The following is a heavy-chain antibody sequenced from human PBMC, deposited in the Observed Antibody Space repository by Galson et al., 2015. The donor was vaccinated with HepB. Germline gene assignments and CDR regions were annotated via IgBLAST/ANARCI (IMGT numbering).Heavy chain of an antibody. V-gene: IGHV3-23*01. CDR3: AKDRYTSSSGIAYYFDY. Sequence: SLRLSCAGSGFTFSSYAMTWVRRAPGKGPEWVSAITSSGGSTYYADSVKGRFTISRDNSKNTLYLQMNSLRAEDTAIYYCAKDRYTSSSGIAYYFDYWGQGTLVTVSS. J-gene: IGHJ4*02. CDR2: ITSSGGST. D-gene: IGHD3-10*01. CDR1: GFTFSSYA.